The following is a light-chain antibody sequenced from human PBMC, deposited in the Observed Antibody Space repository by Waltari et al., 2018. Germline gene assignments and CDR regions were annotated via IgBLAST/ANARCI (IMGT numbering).Light chain of an antibody. J-gene: IGLJ2*01. CDR3: SSYSSRSTLI. CDR1: TSDIGSYTF. Sequence: QSALTQPASVSGTPGQSIAISCTGTTSDIGSYTFVSWYQHHPGKAPKLLLYHVNKRPSGVSDRFSGSQSGNTASLTISGLQAEDEADYYCSSYSSRSTLIFGGGTKLTVL. CDR2: HVN. V-gene: IGLV2-14*03.